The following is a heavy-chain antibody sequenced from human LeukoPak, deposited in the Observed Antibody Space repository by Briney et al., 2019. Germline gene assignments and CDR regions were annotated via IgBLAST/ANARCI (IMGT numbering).Heavy chain of an antibody. V-gene: IGHV1-24*01. J-gene: IGHJ4*02. CDR2: FDPEDGET. D-gene: IGHD4-17*01. CDR3: ATDLKGDYGSVTDY. CDR1: GYTLTELS. Sequence: GAPVKVSCKVSGYTLTELSMHRVRQAPGKGLEWMGGFDPEDGETIYAQKFQGRVTMTEDTSTDTAYMELSSLRSEDTAVYYCATDLKGDYGSVTDYWGQGTLVTVSS.